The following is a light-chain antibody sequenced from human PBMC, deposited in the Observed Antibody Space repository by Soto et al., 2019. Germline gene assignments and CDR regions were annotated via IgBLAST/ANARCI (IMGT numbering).Light chain of an antibody. V-gene: IGLV2-14*01. J-gene: IGLJ3*02. CDR3: SSSTGSSTLV. Sequence: QSALTQPASVSGSPGQSITISCTGSSSDVGGYNYVSWYQQHPRKAPKVMIYEVSNRPSGVSNRFSGSKSGNTASLTISGLQAEDEADYYCSSSTGSSTLVFGGGTKLTVL. CDR2: EVS. CDR1: SSDVGGYNY.